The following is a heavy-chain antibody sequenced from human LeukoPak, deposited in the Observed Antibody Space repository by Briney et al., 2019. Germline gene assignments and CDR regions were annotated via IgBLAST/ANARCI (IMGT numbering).Heavy chain of an antibody. D-gene: IGHD3-22*01. CDR1: GFTFDDYL. J-gene: IGHJ4*02. CDR3: AKASAMIVVVSKHFDY. CDR2: ISWDGDIT. V-gene: IGHV3-43*01. Sequence: GGSLRLSCAASGFTFDDYLIHWVRQAPGKGLEWVSLISWDGDITYYADCVKGRFTISRDNSKNTLYLQMNSLRAEDTAVYYCAKASAMIVVVSKHFDYWGQGTLVTVSS.